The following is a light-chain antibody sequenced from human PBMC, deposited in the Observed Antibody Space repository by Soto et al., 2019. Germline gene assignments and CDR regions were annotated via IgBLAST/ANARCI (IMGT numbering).Light chain of an antibody. CDR3: QQYNSYPWT. V-gene: IGKV1-5*01. CDR2: DAS. Sequence: DVQLTQSPSTLSASVGDRVTLTCRASQSLNTRLAWYQQRPGKAPKLLIYDASTLESGVPSRFSGSGSGTEFTLTISSLQPDDFATYYCQQYNSYPWTFGQGTKVDIK. CDR1: QSLNTR. J-gene: IGKJ1*01.